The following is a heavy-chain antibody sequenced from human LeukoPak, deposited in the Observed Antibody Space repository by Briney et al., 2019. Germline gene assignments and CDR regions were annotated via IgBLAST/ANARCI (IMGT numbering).Heavy chain of an antibody. V-gene: IGHV3-23*01. D-gene: IGHD2-2*01. J-gene: IGHJ4*02. CDR3: AKTDIVVVPAAMRGYYFDY. CDR1: GFTFSSYA. CDR2: ISGSGGST. Sequence: PGGSLRLSCAASGFTFSSYAMSWVRQAPGKGLEWVSAISGSGGSTYYADSVKGRFTISRDNSKNTLYLQMNSLRAEDTAAYYCAKTDIVVVPAAMRGYYFDYWGQGTLVTVSS.